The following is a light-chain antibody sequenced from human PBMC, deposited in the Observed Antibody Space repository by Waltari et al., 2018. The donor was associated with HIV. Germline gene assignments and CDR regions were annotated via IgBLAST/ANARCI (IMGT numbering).Light chain of an antibody. J-gene: IGLJ2*01. CDR2: STN. CDR3: VLYMGSGIRV. Sequence: QTVVTQEPSFSVSPGGTVTLTCGFTSGSVSSSYYPSWYQQTPGQAPRTLIYSTNTRSSGVPDRFSGSILGNKAALTITGAQADDESDYYCVLYMGSGIRVFGGGTKLTVL. V-gene: IGLV8-61*01. CDR1: SGSVSSSYY.